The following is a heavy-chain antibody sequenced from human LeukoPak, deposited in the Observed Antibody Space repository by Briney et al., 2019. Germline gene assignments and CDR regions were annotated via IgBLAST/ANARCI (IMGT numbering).Heavy chain of an antibody. V-gene: IGHV4-34*01. CDR2: INHSGST. CDR3: ARDSSGYYHWFDP. CDR1: GGSFSGYY. Sequence: SETLSLTCAVYGGSFSGYYWSWIRQPPGKGLEWIGEINHSGSTKHNPSLKSRVTISVDTSKNQISLKLSSVTAADTAVYYCARDSSGYYHWFDPWGQGTLVTVSS. J-gene: IGHJ5*02. D-gene: IGHD3-22*01.